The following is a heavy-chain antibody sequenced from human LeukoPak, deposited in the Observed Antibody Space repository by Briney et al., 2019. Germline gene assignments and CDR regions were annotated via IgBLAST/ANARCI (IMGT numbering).Heavy chain of an antibody. Sequence: GASVKVSCKVSGYTLTELSMHWVRQAPGKGLEWMGGFDPEDAETIYAQKLQGRVTMTTDTSTSTAYMELRSLRSDDTAVYYCARDRDVVVPAAYYYYYGMDVWGQGTTVTVSS. J-gene: IGHJ6*02. V-gene: IGHV1-24*01. CDR1: GYTLTELS. CDR2: FDPEDAET. D-gene: IGHD2-2*01. CDR3: ARDRDVVVPAAYYYYYGMDV.